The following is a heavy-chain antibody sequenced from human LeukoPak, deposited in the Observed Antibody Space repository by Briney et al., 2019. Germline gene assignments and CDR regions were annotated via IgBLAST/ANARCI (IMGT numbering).Heavy chain of an antibody. CDR2: IYYSGST. D-gene: IGHD3-16*01. CDR1: GGSISSGGYY. V-gene: IGHV4-31*03. CDR3: ARDPGGDPVRIDY. Sequence: SQTLSLTCTVSGGSISSGGYYWSWIRQHPGKGLEWIGYIYYSGSTYYNPSLKSRVTISVDTSKNQFSLKLSSVTAADTAVYYCARDPGGDPVRIDYWGRGTLVTVSS. J-gene: IGHJ4*02.